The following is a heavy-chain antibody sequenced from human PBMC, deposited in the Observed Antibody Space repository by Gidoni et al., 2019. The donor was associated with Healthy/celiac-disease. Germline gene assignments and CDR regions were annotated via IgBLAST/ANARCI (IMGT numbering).Heavy chain of an antibody. CDR2: ISGSGGST. CDR1: FSSYA. D-gene: IGHD3-3*01. Sequence: FSSYAMSWVRQAPGKGLEWVSAISGSGGSTYYADSVKGRFTISRDNSKNTLYLQMNSLRAEDTAVYYCAKDPRGRITIFGVVSDYFDYWGQGTLVTVSS. J-gene: IGHJ4*02. CDR3: AKDPRGRITIFGVVSDYFDY. V-gene: IGHV3-23*01.